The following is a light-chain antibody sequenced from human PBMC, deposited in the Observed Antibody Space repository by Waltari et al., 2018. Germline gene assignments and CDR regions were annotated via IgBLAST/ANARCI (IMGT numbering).Light chain of an antibody. CDR3: QQANGFLT. CDR2: AAS. Sequence: DIQMTQSPSSVSASVGDRITITCRASQGISNWLAWYQQKPGKAPKLLIYAASALEIGVPSRFGGSGSGTDFTLTISSLQPEDFATYYCQQANGFLTFGQGTRLDI. V-gene: IGKV1-12*01. CDR1: QGISNW. J-gene: IGKJ5*01.